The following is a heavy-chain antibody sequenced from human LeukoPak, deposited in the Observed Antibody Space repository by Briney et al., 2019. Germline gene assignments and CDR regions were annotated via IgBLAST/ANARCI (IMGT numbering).Heavy chain of an antibody. V-gene: IGHV1-2*02. CDR3: ARDSQYNCNYFPDAVDI. J-gene: IGHJ3*02. Sequence: GASVKVSCKASGYTFTDHYTHWARQAPGQGLEWMGWMNPNNGGANYAQKFRGRVTMTRDTSISTAYMELTGLTSDDTAVYYCARDSQYNCNYFPDAVDIWGQGTMVIVSS. CDR2: MNPNNGGA. CDR1: GYTFTDHY. D-gene: IGHD1-7*01.